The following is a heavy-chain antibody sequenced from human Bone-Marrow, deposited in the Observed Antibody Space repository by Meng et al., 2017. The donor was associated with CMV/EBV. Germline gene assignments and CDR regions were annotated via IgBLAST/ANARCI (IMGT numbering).Heavy chain of an antibody. CDR2: INWNGGST. J-gene: IGHJ6*02. V-gene: IGHV3-20*04. CDR3: ARDRSITMIVVDYYYGMDV. CDR1: GFTFDDYG. Sequence: GESLKISCAASGFTFDDYGMSWVRQAPGKGLEWVSGINWNGGSTGYADSVKGRFTISRDNAKNSLYLQMNSLRAEDTAVYYCARDRSITMIVVDYYYGMDVWGQGTTVTVSS. D-gene: IGHD3-22*01.